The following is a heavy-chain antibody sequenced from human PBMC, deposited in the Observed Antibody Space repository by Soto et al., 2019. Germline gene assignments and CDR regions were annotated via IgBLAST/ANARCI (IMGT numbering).Heavy chain of an antibody. Sequence: PGGSLRLSCAASGFTFSSYEMNWVRQAPGKGLEWVSYIGDSGSSIYYAESVRGRLTVSRDNAENLLYLQMDSLRAEDTAVYYCAREELNCGGDRFVHWGQGTKVTVST. CDR2: IGDSGSSI. V-gene: IGHV3-48*03. CDR1: GFTFSSYE. D-gene: IGHD2-21*02. J-gene: IGHJ4*02. CDR3: AREELNCGGDRFVH.